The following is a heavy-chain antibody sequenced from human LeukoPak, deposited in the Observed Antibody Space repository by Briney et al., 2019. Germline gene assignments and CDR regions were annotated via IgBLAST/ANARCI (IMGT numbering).Heavy chain of an antibody. CDR1: GYTFTSYG. J-gene: IGHJ6*03. Sequence: ASVKVSCKASGYTFTSYGIRWVRQAPGQGLEGMGWISAYNGNTNYAQKLQGRVTMTTDTSTSTAYMELRSLRSDDTAVYYCARDKYYYYYMDVWGKGTTVTVSS. V-gene: IGHV1-18*01. CDR2: ISAYNGNT. CDR3: ARDKYYYYYMDV.